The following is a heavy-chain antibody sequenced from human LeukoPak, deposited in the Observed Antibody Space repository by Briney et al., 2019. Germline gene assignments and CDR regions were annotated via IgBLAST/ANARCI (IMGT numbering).Heavy chain of an antibody. V-gene: IGHV4-4*07. D-gene: IGHD4-23*01. Sequence: SETLSLTCIVSGGSISSYYWSWIRQPAGKGLEWIGRISPSGSANYNPSLKSRVIISVDTSKNQFSLKLSPVIAADTAVYYCARVGVDYSGNIIKYYFDYWGQGTLVTVSS. J-gene: IGHJ4*02. CDR2: ISPSGSA. CDR3: ARVGVDYSGNIIKYYFDY. CDR1: GGSISSYY.